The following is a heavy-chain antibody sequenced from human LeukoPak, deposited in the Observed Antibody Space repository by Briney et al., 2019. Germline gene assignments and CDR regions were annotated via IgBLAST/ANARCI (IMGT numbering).Heavy chain of an antibody. CDR2: IIGSGGST. V-gene: IGHV3-23*01. D-gene: IGHD2-2*01. J-gene: IGHJ4*02. Sequence: GRSLRLSCAASGFTFSSYAMSWVRQAPGKGLEWVSTIIGSGGSTYYADSVKGRFTISRDNSKNTLYLQMNSLRAGDTAVYYCAKLIPLVDCSSTSCYGFDYWGQGTLVTVSS. CDR3: AKLIPLVDCSSTSCYGFDY. CDR1: GFTFSSYA.